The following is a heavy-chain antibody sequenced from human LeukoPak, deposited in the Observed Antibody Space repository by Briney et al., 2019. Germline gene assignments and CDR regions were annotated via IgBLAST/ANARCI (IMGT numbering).Heavy chain of an antibody. D-gene: IGHD5-12*01. CDR2: ISGSGGST. V-gene: IGHV3-23*01. CDR1: GFTFSSYA. J-gene: IGHJ4*02. CDR3: AKADSQGYVGVVDY. Sequence: AGGSLRLSCAASGFTFSSYAMSWVRQAPGKGLEWVSAISGSGGSTYYADSVKGRFTISRDNSMNTLYLQMNSLRAEDTAVYYCAKADSQGYVGVVDYWGQGTLVTVSS.